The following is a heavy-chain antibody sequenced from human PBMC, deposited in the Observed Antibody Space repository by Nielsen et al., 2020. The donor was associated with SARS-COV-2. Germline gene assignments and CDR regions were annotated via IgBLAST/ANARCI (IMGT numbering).Heavy chain of an antibody. J-gene: IGHJ4*02. V-gene: IGHV1-3*01. CDR3: ARITPSSGWDY. D-gene: IGHD6-19*01. CDR2: INAGNGNT. CDR1: GYTFTSFA. Sequence: SVKVSCKTSGYTFTSFAIHWVRQAPGQSLEWMGWINAGNGNTKYSQKFQGRVTMTRDTSANTAYMELSSLSSEDTAVYYCARITPSSGWDYWGQGTLVTVSS.